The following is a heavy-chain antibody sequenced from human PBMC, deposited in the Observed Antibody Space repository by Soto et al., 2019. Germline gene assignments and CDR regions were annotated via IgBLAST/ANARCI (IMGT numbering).Heavy chain of an antibody. V-gene: IGHV1-69*06. J-gene: IGHJ6*02. Sequence: VKVPCKASGGTFSSYAISWVRQAPGQGLEWMGGIIPIFGTANYAQKFQGRVTITADKSTSTAYMELSSLRSEDTAMYYCAREVPQFALGMDVWGQGTTVTVS. CDR3: AREVPQFALGMDV. CDR2: IIPIFGTA. D-gene: IGHD3-10*01. CDR1: GGTFSSYA.